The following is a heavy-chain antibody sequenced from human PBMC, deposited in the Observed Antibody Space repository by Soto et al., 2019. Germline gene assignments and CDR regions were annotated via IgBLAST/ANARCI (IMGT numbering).Heavy chain of an antibody. Sequence: ASVKVSCKASGYTFTDYYIHSLRQAPGQGLEWMGVINPSGGSTTYAQRLQGRVTMTRYTSTSTVYMELSSLRSEDTAVYYCARGVMIAFGGVIVDNWFAPWGKGTLVPV. CDR1: GYTFTDYY. D-gene: IGHD3-16*02. J-gene: IGHJ5*02. V-gene: IGHV1-46*01. CDR2: INPSGGST. CDR3: ARGVMIAFGGVIVDNWFAP.